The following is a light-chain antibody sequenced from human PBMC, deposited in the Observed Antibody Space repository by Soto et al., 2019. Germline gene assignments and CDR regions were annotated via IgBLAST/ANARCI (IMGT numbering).Light chain of an antibody. CDR2: EVS. V-gene: IGLV2-14*01. CDR3: SSYTSSSTLYV. J-gene: IGLJ1*01. CDR1: SSDVGGYNY. Sequence: QSALTQPASVSGSPGQSITISCTGTSSDVGGYNYVSWYQQHPGKAPKLMIYEVSNRPSGVSNRFSGSKSGNTASLTISGLQAEDEADYYCSSYTSSSTLYVSGTGTNLTVL.